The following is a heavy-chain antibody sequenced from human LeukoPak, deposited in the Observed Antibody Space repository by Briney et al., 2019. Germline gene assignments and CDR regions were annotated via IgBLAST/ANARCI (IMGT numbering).Heavy chain of an antibody. V-gene: IGHV3-23*01. J-gene: IGHJ3*02. CDR3: ATPSAHDAFDI. CDR1: GFTFSSYA. CDR2: ISGSGGTT. Sequence: PGGSLRLSCVASGFTFSSYAMSWVRQAPGKGLEWVSVISGSGGTTYYADAVKGRFTISRDNSKNTLYLQMNSLRAEDTAVYYCATPSAHDAFDIWGQGTMVTVSS. D-gene: IGHD2-2*01.